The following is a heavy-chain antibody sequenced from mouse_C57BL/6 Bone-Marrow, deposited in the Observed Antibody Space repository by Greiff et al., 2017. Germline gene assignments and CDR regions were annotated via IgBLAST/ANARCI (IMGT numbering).Heavy chain of an antibody. CDR1: GYTFTSYW. J-gene: IGHJ4*01. CDR3: ARFLIEGYAMDY. CDR2: IYPGSGST. Sequence: QVQLQQPGAELVKPGASVKLSCKASGYTFTSYWITWVKQRPGQGLEWIGDIYPGSGSTNYNEKFKSKATLTVDTSSITAYMQLSSLTSEDSAVYYCARFLIEGYAMDYWGQGTSVTVSS. V-gene: IGHV1-55*01.